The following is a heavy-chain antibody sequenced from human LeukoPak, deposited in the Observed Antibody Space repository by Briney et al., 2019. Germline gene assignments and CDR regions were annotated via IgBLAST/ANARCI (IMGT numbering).Heavy chain of an antibody. J-gene: IGHJ4*02. V-gene: IGHV3-48*01. CDR1: GLTFSSYG. CDR2: ISSSSSTI. D-gene: IGHD6-13*01. Sequence: PGGSLRLSCAASGLTFSSYGMTWVRQAPGKGLEWVSYISSSSSTIYYADSVKGRFTISRDNAKNSLYLQLNSLRAEDTAVYYCARGMAAAGTVFDYWGQGTLVTVSS. CDR3: ARGMAAAGTVFDY.